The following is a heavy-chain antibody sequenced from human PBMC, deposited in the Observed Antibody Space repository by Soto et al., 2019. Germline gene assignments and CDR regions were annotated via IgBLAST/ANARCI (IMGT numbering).Heavy chain of an antibody. V-gene: IGHV1-69*13. CDR2: IIPISGTT. CDR1: GGTFSTHA. CDR3: ARGYCSGGNCYSGMDV. J-gene: IGHJ6*02. D-gene: IGHD2-15*01. Sequence: GASVKVSCKASGGTFSTHAIIWVRQAPGHGLEWMGGIIPISGTTYYTQKFQGRVTITADEPTSTAFMELSSLKSEDTAVSYCARGYCSGGNCYSGMDVWGQGTMVTVSS.